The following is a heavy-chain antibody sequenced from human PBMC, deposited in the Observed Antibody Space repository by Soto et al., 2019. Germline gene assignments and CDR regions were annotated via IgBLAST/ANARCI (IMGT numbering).Heavy chain of an antibody. D-gene: IGHD3-9*01. Sequence: ASLKVSCKASGYTFTSYAMHWVRQAPGQRLEWMGWINAGNGNTKYSQKFQGRVTITRDTSASTAYMELSSLRSEDTAVYYCARSRSYDILTGSYYYYGMDVWGQGTTVTVSS. CDR2: INAGNGNT. J-gene: IGHJ6*02. CDR1: GYTFTSYA. V-gene: IGHV1-3*01. CDR3: ARSRSYDILTGSYYYYGMDV.